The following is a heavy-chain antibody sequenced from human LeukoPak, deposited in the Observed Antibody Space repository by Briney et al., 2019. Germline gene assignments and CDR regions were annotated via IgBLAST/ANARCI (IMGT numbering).Heavy chain of an antibody. CDR2: INPSGGST. CDR1: GYTFTSYY. Sequence: ASVKVSCKASGYTFTSYYMHWVRQAPGQGLEWMGIINPSGGSTSYAQKFQGRVTITADESTSTAYMELSSLRSEDTAVYYCARGLGSGSDYFDYWGQGTLVTVSS. D-gene: IGHD3-10*02. CDR3: ARGLGSGSDYFDY. V-gene: IGHV1-46*01. J-gene: IGHJ4*02.